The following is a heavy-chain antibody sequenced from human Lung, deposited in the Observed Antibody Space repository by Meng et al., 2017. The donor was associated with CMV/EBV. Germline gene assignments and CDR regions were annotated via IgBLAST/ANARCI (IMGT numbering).Heavy chain of an antibody. CDR3: ARGRTPAYYDSSGYYYD. CDR1: GYSISSHY. J-gene: IGHJ4*02. CDR2: IHYSGSS. Sequence: SETLSLXCTVSGYSISSHYWSWIRLPPGKGLEGFGYIHYSGSSSYNPSLKSRVTMSLDTSKNEFSLKLRSVTAADTAVYYCARGRTPAYYDSSGYYYDWGQGTXVTVSS. D-gene: IGHD3-22*01. V-gene: IGHV4-59*11.